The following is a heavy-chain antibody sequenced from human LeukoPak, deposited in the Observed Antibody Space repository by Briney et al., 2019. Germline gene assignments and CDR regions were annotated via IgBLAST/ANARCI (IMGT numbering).Heavy chain of an antibody. D-gene: IGHD4-11*01. V-gene: IGHV3-74*01. Sequence: PGGSLRLSCAASGFTFSSYWMHWVRHVPGKGLVWVSRINTGESSTTYADSVKGRFTISRDNAKNTLYLQMNSLRVEDTAVYYCARSNQADDYWGQGTLVTVSS. CDR2: INTGESST. CDR3: ARSNQADDY. J-gene: IGHJ4*02. CDR1: GFTFSSYW.